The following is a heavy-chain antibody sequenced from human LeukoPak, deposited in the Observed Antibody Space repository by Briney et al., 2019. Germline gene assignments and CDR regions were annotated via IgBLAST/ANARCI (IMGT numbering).Heavy chain of an antibody. CDR3: AREHCSSTSCYRGQFDY. J-gene: IGHJ4*02. Sequence: SETLSLTCTVSGGSISSYYWSWIRQPPGKGLEWIGYIYYSGSTNYNPSLKSRVAISVDTPKNQFFLKLSSVTAADTAVYYCAREHCSSTSCYRGQFDYWGQGTLVTVSS. V-gene: IGHV4-59*01. D-gene: IGHD2-2*01. CDR2: IYYSGST. CDR1: GGSISSYY.